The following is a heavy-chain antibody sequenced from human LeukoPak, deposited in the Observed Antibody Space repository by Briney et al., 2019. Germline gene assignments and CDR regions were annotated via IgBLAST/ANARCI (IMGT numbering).Heavy chain of an antibody. D-gene: IGHD3-22*01. Sequence: GSLRLSRAASRFIFNNYAMHWDRQAPGKGLDWVAVISYHGRDRFYADSVKGRFTISRDSSKNTLYLQMNSLRAEDTALYYCAREVSEGFDFWGQGTLVTVSS. CDR2: ISYHGRDR. CDR1: RFIFNNYA. V-gene: IGHV3-30*04. CDR3: AREVSEGFDF. J-gene: IGHJ4*02.